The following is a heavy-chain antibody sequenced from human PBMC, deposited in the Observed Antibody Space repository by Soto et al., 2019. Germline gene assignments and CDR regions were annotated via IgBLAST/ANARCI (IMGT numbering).Heavy chain of an antibody. CDR1: GFTFSSYA. CDR3: ARDGIHDSSGYYYA. D-gene: IGHD3-22*01. Sequence: QVQLVESGGGVVQPGRSLRLSCAASGFTFSSYAMHWVRQAPGKGLEWVAVISYDGSNKYYADSVKGRFTISRDNSKNTLYLQMNSLRAEDTAVYYCARDGIHDSSGYYYAWGQGTLVTVSS. CDR2: ISYDGSNK. J-gene: IGHJ5*02. V-gene: IGHV3-30-3*01.